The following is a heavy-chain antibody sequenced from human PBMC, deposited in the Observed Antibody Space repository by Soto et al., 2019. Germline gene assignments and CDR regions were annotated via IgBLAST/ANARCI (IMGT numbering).Heavy chain of an antibody. CDR1: GYNFTTYW. J-gene: IGHJ4*02. Sequence: EVQLVQSRAEVKQPGKSLRISCKGSGYNFTTYWVNWMRQMPGKGLEWMGRIGPSDSYTKYSPSFQGHVTISADKSISTAFLQWSSLKSSDTAVYYCVRQERTGSAGFDYWAQGTLVTVSS. CDR3: VRQERTGSAGFDY. CDR2: IGPSDSYT. D-gene: IGHD3-10*01. V-gene: IGHV5-10-1*01.